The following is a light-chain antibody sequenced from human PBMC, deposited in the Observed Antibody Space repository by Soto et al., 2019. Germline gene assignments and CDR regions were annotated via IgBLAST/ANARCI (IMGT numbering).Light chain of an antibody. J-gene: IGKJ5*01. CDR1: QGISSW. CDR2: AAS. Sequence: DIQMTQSPSSVSASVGDSVTITCRASQGISSWLAWYQQKPGKAPKLLIYAASSLQSGVPSRFSRRLSRTDLTLSNSSLQPEGLATYYGQQANSLPVNFGQGPRLEIK. CDR3: QQANSLPVN. V-gene: IGKV1-12*01.